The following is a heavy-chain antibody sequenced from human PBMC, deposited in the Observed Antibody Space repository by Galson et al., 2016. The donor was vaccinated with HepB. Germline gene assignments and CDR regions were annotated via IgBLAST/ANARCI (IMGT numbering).Heavy chain of an antibody. CDR2: IFYSGTS. CDR3: AKDNSGSYIDY. V-gene: IGHV4-39*07. Sequence: ETLSLTCIVSSGSISSSSYYWGWIRQPPGKGLEWIGSIFYSGTSYYNPSLKSRVTMSVDTSKNQFSLRLSSMTAADTAVYYCAKDNSGSYIDYWGQGILVTVSS. CDR1: SGSISSSSYY. J-gene: IGHJ4*02. D-gene: IGHD1-26*01.